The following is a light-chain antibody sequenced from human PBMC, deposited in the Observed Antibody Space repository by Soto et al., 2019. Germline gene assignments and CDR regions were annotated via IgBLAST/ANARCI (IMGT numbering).Light chain of an antibody. CDR1: NRDVGGYNY. J-gene: IGLJ1*01. Sequence: QSALTQPASVSGSPGQSITISCSGTNRDVGGYNYVSWHQQHPGKAPKLMIYDVSNRPSGVSNRFSGSKSGNTASLTISGLQAEDEADYYCSSYTSSSTYVFGTGTKVTVL. CDR2: DVS. V-gene: IGLV2-14*01. CDR3: SSYTSSSTYV.